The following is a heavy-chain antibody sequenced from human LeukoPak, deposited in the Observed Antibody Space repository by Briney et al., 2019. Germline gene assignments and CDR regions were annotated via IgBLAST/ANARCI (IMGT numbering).Heavy chain of an antibody. Sequence: QTGGSLRLSCAASGFTFSSYAMSWVRQAPGKGLEWVSAISGSGGGTYYADSVKGRFTISRDNSKNTLYLQMNSLRAEDTAVYYCARDTSEAPGAFDIWGQGTMVTVSS. D-gene: IGHD3-16*01. J-gene: IGHJ3*02. CDR1: GFTFSSYA. CDR3: ARDTSEAPGAFDI. V-gene: IGHV3-23*01. CDR2: ISGSGGGT.